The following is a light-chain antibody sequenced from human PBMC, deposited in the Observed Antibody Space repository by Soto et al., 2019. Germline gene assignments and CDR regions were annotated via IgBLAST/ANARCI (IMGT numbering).Light chain of an antibody. J-gene: IGKJ2*01. Sequence: EIVMTQSPATLSVSPGERASLSCRASQSVSTNLAWYMQKPGQAPRLLIYAASSRATGIPARFSGGGSGTEFALTISSLQSEDFAVYYCQQYDNWPYTFGQGTKLEI. V-gene: IGKV3-15*01. CDR2: AAS. CDR1: QSVSTN. CDR3: QQYDNWPYT.